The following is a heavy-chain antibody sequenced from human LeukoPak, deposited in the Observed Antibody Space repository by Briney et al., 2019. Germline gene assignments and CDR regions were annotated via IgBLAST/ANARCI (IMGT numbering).Heavy chain of an antibody. D-gene: IGHD6-13*01. V-gene: IGHV3-64*01. CDR3: ARVPIAAAGPYYFDY. Sequence: GGSLRLSCAASGFTFSSYAMHWVRQAPGKGLEYVSAISSNGGSTYYANSVKGRFTISRDNSKNTLYLQMGSLRAEDMAVHYCARVPIAAAGPYYFDYWGQGTLVTVSS. J-gene: IGHJ4*02. CDR1: GFTFSSYA. CDR2: ISSNGGST.